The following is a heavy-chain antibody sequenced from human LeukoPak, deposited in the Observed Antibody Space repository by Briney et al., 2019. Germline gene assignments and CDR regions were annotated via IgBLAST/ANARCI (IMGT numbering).Heavy chain of an antibody. CDR3: ARAPSTVTTPYYYYGMDV. CDR2: IIPIFGTA. V-gene: IGHV1-69*13. CDR1: GGTFSSYA. D-gene: IGHD4-17*01. J-gene: IGHJ6*02. Sequence: ASVKVSCKASGGTFSSYAISWVRQAPGQGLEWMGGIIPIFGTANYAQKFQGRVTITADESTSTAYMELSSLRSEDTAVYYCARAPSTVTTPYYYYGMDVWGQGTTVPVSS.